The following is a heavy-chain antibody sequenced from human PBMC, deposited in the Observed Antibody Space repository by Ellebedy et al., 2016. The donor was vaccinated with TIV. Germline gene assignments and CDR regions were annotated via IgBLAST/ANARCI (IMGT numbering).Heavy chain of an antibody. CDR2: IGSSAYST. Sequence: GESLKISCAASGFNFGGHAMKWVRQPPGKGLEWVSSIGSSAYSTHYADSVKGRFTISRDNSRNTLYLQMNSLRGEDTAVYFCAKDVRYTTGWGGALDIWGQGAMVTVSS. CDR1: GFNFGGHA. V-gene: IGHV3-23*01. J-gene: IGHJ3*02. D-gene: IGHD6-19*01. CDR3: AKDVRYTTGWGGALDI.